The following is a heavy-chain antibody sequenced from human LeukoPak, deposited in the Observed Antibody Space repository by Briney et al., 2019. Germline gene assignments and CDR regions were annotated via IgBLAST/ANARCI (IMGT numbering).Heavy chain of an antibody. CDR1: GFTFSSYA. J-gene: IGHJ5*02. Sequence: GGSLRLSCAASGFTFSSYAMSWVRQAPGKGLEWVSAISGSGGSTYYADSVKGGFTISRDNSKNTLYLQMNSLRAEDTAVYYCAKSPKKYCSSTSCYYWFDPWGQGTLVTVSS. CDR2: ISGSGGST. V-gene: IGHV3-23*01. CDR3: AKSPKKYCSSTSCYYWFDP. D-gene: IGHD2-2*01.